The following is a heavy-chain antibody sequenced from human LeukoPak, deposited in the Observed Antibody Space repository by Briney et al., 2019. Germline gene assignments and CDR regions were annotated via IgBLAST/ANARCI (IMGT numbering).Heavy chain of an antibody. CDR2: ISWNSGSI. V-gene: IGHV3-9*01. D-gene: IGHD6-6*01. CDR3: AKESRIAARPGSYYYYGMDV. J-gene: IGHJ6*02. CDR1: GFTFDDYA. Sequence: GGSLRLSCAASGFTFDDYAMHWVRQAPGKGLEWVSGISWNSGSIGYADSVKGRFTISRDNAKNSLYLQMNSLRAEDTALYYCAKESRIAARPGSYYYYGMDVWGQGTTVTVSS.